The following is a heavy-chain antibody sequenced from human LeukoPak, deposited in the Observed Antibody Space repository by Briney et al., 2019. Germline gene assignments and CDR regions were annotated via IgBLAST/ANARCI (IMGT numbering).Heavy chain of an antibody. Sequence: GGSLRLSCAASGFTFSAYNMNWVRRTPGKGLEWVSSITASSSYVFYADSVKGRFTISRDNAKNSLYLQMNSLRAEDTAVYYCARQDTYYYDHWGQGTLVTVSS. CDR3: ARQDTYYYDH. J-gene: IGHJ4*02. V-gene: IGHV3-21*01. CDR1: GFTFSAYN. CDR2: ITASSSYV.